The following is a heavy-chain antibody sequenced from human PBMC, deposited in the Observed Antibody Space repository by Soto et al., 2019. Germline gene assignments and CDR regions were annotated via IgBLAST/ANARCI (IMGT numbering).Heavy chain of an antibody. J-gene: IGHJ4*02. D-gene: IGHD3-22*01. CDR1: GYTFTSYG. CDR3: ARVPATGYYYDSSGYYYFDY. Sequence: QVQLVQSGAEVKKPGASVKVSCKASGYTFTSYGISWVRQAPGQGLEWMGWISTYNGNTNYAQKLQGRVTMTTDTSTSTAYMELRSLRSDDTAVYYCARVPATGYYYDSSGYYYFDYWDQGTLVTVSS. CDR2: ISTYNGNT. V-gene: IGHV1-18*01.